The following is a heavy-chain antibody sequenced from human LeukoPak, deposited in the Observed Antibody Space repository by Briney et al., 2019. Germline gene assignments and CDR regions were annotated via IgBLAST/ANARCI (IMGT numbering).Heavy chain of an antibody. CDR2: IYTSGST. V-gene: IGHV4-4*07. Sequence: SETLSLTCTVSGGSISSYYWSWIRQPAGKGLEWIGRIYTSGSTNYNPSLKSRVTTSVDSSKNQFSLKLSSVTAADTAVYYCAKNGQSGFSFDPWGQGTLVTVSS. CDR1: GGSISSYY. D-gene: IGHD3-3*01. CDR3: AKNGQSGFSFDP. J-gene: IGHJ5*02.